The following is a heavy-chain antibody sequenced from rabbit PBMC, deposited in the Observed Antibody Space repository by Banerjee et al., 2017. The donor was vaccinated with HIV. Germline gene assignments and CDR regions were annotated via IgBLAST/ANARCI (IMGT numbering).Heavy chain of an antibody. V-gene: IGHV1S40*01. J-gene: IGHJ4*01. Sequence: QSLEESGGDLVKPGASLTLTCTASGFSFSSSYWIYWVRQAPGKGLEWIGCINTGDGSTYYASWAKGRFTISKTSSTTVTLQMTSLTAADTATYFCARGWITMTMNLWGPGTLVTVS. CDR2: INTGDGST. CDR3: ARGWITMTMNL. D-gene: IGHD2-1*01. CDR1: GFSFSSSYW.